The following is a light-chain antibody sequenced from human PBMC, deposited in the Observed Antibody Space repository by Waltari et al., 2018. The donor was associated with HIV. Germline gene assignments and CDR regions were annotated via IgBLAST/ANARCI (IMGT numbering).Light chain of an antibody. CDR3: QQYNIDFYT. J-gene: IGKJ3*01. V-gene: IGKV1-5*03. CDR1: QNINSW. Sequence: IRMTQSPSTLSASVGDRVTITCRASQNINSWLAWYQQRPGKAPRLLIFKASTLEQGVPSRFSGGGSETEFTLTIDGLQPDDFGTYYCQQYNIDFYTFGQGTRV. CDR2: KAS.